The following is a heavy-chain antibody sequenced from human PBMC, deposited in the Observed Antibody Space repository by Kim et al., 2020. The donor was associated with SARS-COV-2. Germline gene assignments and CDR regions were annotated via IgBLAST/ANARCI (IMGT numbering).Heavy chain of an antibody. V-gene: IGHV1-46*01. J-gene: IGHJ4*02. CDR3: ARDYDILTGADY. D-gene: IGHD3-9*01. Sequence: SYAQKFQGRVTMTRDTSTSTVYMELSSLRSEDTAVYYCARDYDILTGADYWGQGTLVTVSS.